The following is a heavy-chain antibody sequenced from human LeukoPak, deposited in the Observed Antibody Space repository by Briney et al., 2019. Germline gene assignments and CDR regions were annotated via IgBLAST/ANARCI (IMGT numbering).Heavy chain of an antibody. J-gene: IGHJ3*02. CDR2: INTDTGNP. CDR1: RYTFTTYA. D-gene: IGHD4-23*01. V-gene: IGHV7-4-1*02. Sequence: ASVKVSCKASRYTFTTYAMNWARQAPGQGLEWMGWINTDTGNPTYAQGFTGRFVFSLDTSVSTAYLQISSLKAEDTAVYYCARGTYGGNSGDTFDIWGQGTMVTVSS. CDR3: ARGTYGGNSGDTFDI.